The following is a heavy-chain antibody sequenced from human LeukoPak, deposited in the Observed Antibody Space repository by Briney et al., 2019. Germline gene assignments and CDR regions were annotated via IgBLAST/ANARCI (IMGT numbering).Heavy chain of an antibody. CDR3: ARDSTVSDFDY. CDR2: IKIDGSGT. V-gene: IGHV3-74*01. D-gene: IGHD4-17*01. CDR1: GFTFSSYW. Sequence: GGSLRLSCVASGFTFSSYWMHWVRQAPGKGLVWVSRIKIDGSGTDYADSVKGRFTISRDNAKNTLYLQMNSLRADDTAVYYCARDSTVSDFDYWGQGTLVTVSS. J-gene: IGHJ4*02.